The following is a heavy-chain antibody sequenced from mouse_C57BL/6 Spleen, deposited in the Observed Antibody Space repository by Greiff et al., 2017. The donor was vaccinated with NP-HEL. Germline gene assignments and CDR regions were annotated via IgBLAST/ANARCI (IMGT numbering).Heavy chain of an antibody. V-gene: IGHV3-6*01. D-gene: IGHD1-1*01. J-gene: IGHJ2*01. CDR3: ARKGGSSYLYFDY. CDR2: ISYDGSN. CDR1: GYSITSGYY. Sequence: EVKLQESGPGLVKPSQSLSLTCSVTGYSITSGYYWNWIRQFPGNKLEWMGYISYDGSNNYNPSLKNRISITRDTSKNQFFLKLNSVTTEDTATYYCARKGGSSYLYFDYWGQGTTLTVSS.